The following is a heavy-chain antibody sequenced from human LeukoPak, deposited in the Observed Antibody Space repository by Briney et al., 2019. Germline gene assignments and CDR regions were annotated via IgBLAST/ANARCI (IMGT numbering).Heavy chain of an antibody. CDR3: ARDGGIGIDY. D-gene: IGHD2-15*01. CDR2: IWYHGNKR. Sequence: GGSLRLYCAASGYSFSAYGLHWVRQAPGKGLEWVAVIWYHGNKRDYIDSVKGRFTISKDDSKNMLYLQMNGLRAEDSAIYYCARDGGIGIDYWGQGILVTVSS. CDR1: GYSFSAYG. J-gene: IGHJ4*02. V-gene: IGHV3-33*01.